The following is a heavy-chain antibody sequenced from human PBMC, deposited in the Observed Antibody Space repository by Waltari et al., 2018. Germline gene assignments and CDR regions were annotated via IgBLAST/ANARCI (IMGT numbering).Heavy chain of an antibody. CDR3: ARQDVLESSGYYTPSNFDY. CDR2: IYYSGST. CDR1: GGSISSSSYY. D-gene: IGHD3-3*01. Sequence: QLQLQESGPGLVKPSETLSLTCTVSGGSISSSSYYWGWIRQPPGKGLEWIGSIYYSGSTYYNPSLKSRVTISVDTSKNQFSLKLSSVTAADTAVYYCARQDVLESSGYYTPSNFDYWGQGTLVTVSS. V-gene: IGHV4-39*01. J-gene: IGHJ4*02.